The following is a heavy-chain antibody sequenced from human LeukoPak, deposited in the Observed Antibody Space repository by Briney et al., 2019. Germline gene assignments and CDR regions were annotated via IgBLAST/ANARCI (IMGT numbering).Heavy chain of an antibody. D-gene: IGHD3-22*01. CDR2: IIPIFGTA. Sequence: SVKVSCKASGYTFTSYGISWVRQAPGQGLEWMGGIIPIFGTANYAQKFQGRVTITADESTSTAYMELSSLRSEDTAVYYCASPQATYYYDSSGPFDYWGQGTLVTVSS. CDR1: GYTFTSYG. J-gene: IGHJ4*02. CDR3: ASPQATYYYDSSGPFDY. V-gene: IGHV1-69*13.